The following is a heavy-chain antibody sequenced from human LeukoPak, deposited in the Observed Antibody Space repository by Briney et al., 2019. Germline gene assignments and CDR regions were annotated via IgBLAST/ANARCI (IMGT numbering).Heavy chain of an antibody. V-gene: IGHV3-48*03. D-gene: IGHD6-19*01. CDR3: ARDYRFEDIAVAADAFAI. CDR1: GFTFSSYE. J-gene: IGHJ3*02. Sequence: GGSLRLSCAASGFTFSSYEMNWVRQAPGKGLEWVSYISSSGSTIYYADSVKVRFTISRDNAKNSLYLQMNSLRAEDTAVYYCARDYRFEDIAVAADAFAIWGQGTMVTVSS. CDR2: ISSSGSTI.